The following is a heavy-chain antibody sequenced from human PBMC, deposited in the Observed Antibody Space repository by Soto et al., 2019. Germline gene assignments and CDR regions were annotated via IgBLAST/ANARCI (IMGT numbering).Heavy chain of an antibody. V-gene: IGHV3-30-3*01. D-gene: IGHD7-27*01. Sequence: QVQLVESGGGVVQPGRSLRLSCAASRFTFSTYALHWVRQAPGKGLEWVAVISYDGSNKYYADSVQGRFTISRDNSKNTLYLQMNSLRAEDTAVYYCARAPPELGIVDCWGQGTLVTVSS. CDR3: ARAPPELGIVDC. J-gene: IGHJ4*02. CDR1: RFTFSTYA. CDR2: ISYDGSNK.